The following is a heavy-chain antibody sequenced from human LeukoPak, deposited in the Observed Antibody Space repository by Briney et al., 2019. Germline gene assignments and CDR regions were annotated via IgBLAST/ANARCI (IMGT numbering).Heavy chain of an antibody. CDR3: ARARGIAVALLDY. J-gene: IGHJ4*02. CDR2: INTDGSST. CDR1: GFTFSSYW. Sequence: GGSLRLSCAASGFTFSSYWMHWVRQAPGKGLVWVSRINTDGSSTSYADSVKGRFTTSRDNAKNTLYLQMNSLRAEDTAVYYCARARGIAVALLDYWGQGTLVAVSS. V-gene: IGHV3-74*01. D-gene: IGHD6-19*01.